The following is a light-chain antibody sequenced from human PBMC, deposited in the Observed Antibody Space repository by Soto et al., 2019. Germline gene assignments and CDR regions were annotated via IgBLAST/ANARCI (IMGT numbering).Light chain of an antibody. V-gene: IGKV1-9*01. Sequence: DIQLTQSPSFLSASVGDRVTITCRASQAISSSLAWYQHNPGKAPKLLIYAASTLQKGVPSSFSGSGSGTEFTLTISSLQPEDFATDYCQHLNDYRYTFGQGTKVEIK. J-gene: IGKJ2*01. CDR3: QHLNDYRYT. CDR1: QAISSS. CDR2: AAS.